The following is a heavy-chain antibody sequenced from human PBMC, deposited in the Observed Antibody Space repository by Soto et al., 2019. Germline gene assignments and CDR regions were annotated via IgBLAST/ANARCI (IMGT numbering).Heavy chain of an antibody. Sequence: SETLSLTCAVSGGSISSGGYSWSWIRQPPGKGLEWIGYIYHSGSTHYNPSLKSRVTISVDRSKNQFSLKLSSVTAADTAVYYCARGPGYSSSWYYFDYWGQGTLVTVSS. CDR2: IYHSGST. V-gene: IGHV4-30-2*01. CDR3: ARGPGYSSSWYYFDY. CDR1: GGSISSGGYS. D-gene: IGHD6-13*01. J-gene: IGHJ4*02.